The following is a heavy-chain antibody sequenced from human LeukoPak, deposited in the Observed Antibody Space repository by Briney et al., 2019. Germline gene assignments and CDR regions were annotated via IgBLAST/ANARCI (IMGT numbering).Heavy chain of an antibody. D-gene: IGHD3-10*01. CDR2: IYYSGST. Sequence: SETLSLTCTVSGGSISSYYWSWIGQPPGKGLEWIGYIYYSGSTNYNPSLKSRVTISVDTSKNQISLKLSSVTAADTAVYYCARAALLWFGELSPNWFDPWGQGTLVTVSS. CDR1: GGSISSYY. V-gene: IGHV4-59*01. CDR3: ARAALLWFGELSPNWFDP. J-gene: IGHJ5*02.